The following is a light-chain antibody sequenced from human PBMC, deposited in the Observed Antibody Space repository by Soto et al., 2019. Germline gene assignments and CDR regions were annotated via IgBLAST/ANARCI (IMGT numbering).Light chain of an antibody. V-gene: IGLV1-47*01. J-gene: IGLJ2*01. CDR2: RAS. CDR3: APWDDTLNGLV. Sequence: QSVLTQPPSASGTPGQRVTISCSGSSSNIGSNYVYWYQQVPGTAHRLLMYRASQRPSGVPDRFSGSKSGTSASLAISGLRSEDEADYDCAPWDDTLNGLVFGGGTKLTVL. CDR1: SSNIGSNY.